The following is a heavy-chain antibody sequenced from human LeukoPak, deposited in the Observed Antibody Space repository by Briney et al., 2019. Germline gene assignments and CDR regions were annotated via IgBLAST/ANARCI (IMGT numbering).Heavy chain of an antibody. Sequence: PSETLSLTCTVSGGSISSSSYYWGWIRQPPGKGLEWIGSIYYSGSTYYNPSLKSRVTISVDTSKNQFSLKLSSVTAADTAVYYCARQRRVLNIVVVPAAPDHWGQGTLVTVSS. CDR3: ARQRRVLNIVVVPAAPDH. D-gene: IGHD2-2*01. J-gene: IGHJ4*02. CDR1: GGSISSSSYY. V-gene: IGHV4-39*01. CDR2: IYYSGST.